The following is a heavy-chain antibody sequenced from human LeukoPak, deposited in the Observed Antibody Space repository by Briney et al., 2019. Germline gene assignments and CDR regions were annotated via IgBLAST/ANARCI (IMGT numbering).Heavy chain of an antibody. V-gene: IGHV3-21*01. CDR1: GFTFSSYS. CDR3: ARVAPRYFDWLDY. CDR2: ISSSSSYI. J-gene: IGHJ4*02. D-gene: IGHD3-9*01. Sequence: PGGSLRLPCAASGFTFSSYSMNWVRQAPGKGLEWVSSISSSSSYIYYADSVKGRFTISRDNAKNSLYLQMNSLRAEDTAVYYCARVAPRYFDWLDYWGQGTLVTVSS.